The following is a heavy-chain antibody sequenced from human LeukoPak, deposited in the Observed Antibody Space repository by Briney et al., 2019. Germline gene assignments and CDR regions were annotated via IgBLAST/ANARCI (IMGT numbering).Heavy chain of an antibody. V-gene: IGHV3-30*18. CDR2: ISSDGSDK. D-gene: IGHD4-23*01. CDR1: GFTFSSYG. Sequence: GGSLRLSCAASGFTFSSYGMHWVRQAPGKGLEWVAVISSDGSDKYYADSVKGRFTISRDNSKNTMYLQMNSLRDEDTAVYYCAKGSATSVVTIDYWGQGTLVTVSS. J-gene: IGHJ4*02. CDR3: AKGSATSVVTIDY.